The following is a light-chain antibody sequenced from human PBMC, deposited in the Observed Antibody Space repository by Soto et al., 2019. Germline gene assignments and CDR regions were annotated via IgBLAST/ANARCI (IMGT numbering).Light chain of an antibody. J-gene: IGKJ2*01. CDR1: QSVGTY. CDR3: QQRSNWPPYT. V-gene: IGKV3-11*01. Sequence: EIVLTQSPVTLSLSPGERATLSCRASQSVGTYLGWYQQKPGQAPRLLIYDGSNRPTGIRTRFSVSGSGTDIALTITSLEPEDFEVYYCQQRSNWPPYTFGQGTKLEIK. CDR2: DGS.